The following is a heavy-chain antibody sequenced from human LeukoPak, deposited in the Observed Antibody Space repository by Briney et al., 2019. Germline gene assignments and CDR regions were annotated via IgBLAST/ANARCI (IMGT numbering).Heavy chain of an antibody. CDR1: GGSFSGYY. J-gene: IGHJ5*02. Sequence: SETLSLTCAVYGGSFSGYYWSWIRQPPGKGLEWIGEINHSGSTNYNPSLKSRVTISVDTSKNQFSLKLSSVTAADTAVYYCASGVAGRWFDPWGQGTLVTVSS. CDR2: INHSGST. CDR3: ASGVAGRWFDP. V-gene: IGHV4-34*01. D-gene: IGHD6-19*01.